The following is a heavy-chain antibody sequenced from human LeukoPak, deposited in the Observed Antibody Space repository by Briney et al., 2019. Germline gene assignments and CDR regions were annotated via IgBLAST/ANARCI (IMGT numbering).Heavy chain of an antibody. V-gene: IGHV3-48*01. Sequence: GGSLRLSCAASGFTFSSYSMNWVRQAPGKGLEWVSYISSSSSTIYYADSVKGRFTISRDNAKNSLYLQMNSLRAEDTAVYYCARDEQQLGNNLYYYYYMDVWGKGTTVTVSS. CDR1: GFTFSSYS. CDR3: ARDEQQLGNNLYYYYYMDV. D-gene: IGHD6-13*01. J-gene: IGHJ6*03. CDR2: ISSSSSTI.